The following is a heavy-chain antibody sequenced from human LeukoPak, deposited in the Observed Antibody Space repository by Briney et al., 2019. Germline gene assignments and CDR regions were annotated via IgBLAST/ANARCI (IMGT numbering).Heavy chain of an antibody. Sequence: PSETLSLTCAVYGGSFSGYYWSWIRQPPGKWLEWIGEINHSGSTNYNPSLKSRVTLSVDTSKNQFSLKLSSVTAADTAVYYCASSYYDSDYWGQGTLVTVSS. D-gene: IGHD3-22*01. J-gene: IGHJ4*02. CDR1: GGSFSGYY. CDR2: INHSGST. CDR3: ASSYYDSDY. V-gene: IGHV4-34*01.